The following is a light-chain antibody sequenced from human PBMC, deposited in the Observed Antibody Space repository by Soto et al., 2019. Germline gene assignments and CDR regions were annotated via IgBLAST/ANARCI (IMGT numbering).Light chain of an antibody. Sequence: EIVMTQSPLSLPVTPGEPASISCRSSQSLRHSNGYNYLDWYLQRPGQSPQLLIQLGSNRASGVPDRFSGSGSGTDFTLKISKXEAEDVXIYYXMXXXXPPYTFGQGTKLEI. V-gene: IGKV2-28*01. CDR2: LGS. J-gene: IGKJ2*01. CDR1: QSLRHSNGYNY. CDR3: MXXXXPPYT.